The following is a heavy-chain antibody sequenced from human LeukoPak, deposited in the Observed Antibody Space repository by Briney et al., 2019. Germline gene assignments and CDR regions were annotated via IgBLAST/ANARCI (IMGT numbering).Heavy chain of an antibody. Sequence: SETLSLTCAVSGYSISSGYYWGWIRQPPGKGLEWIGSIYHSGSTYYNPSFKSRITISVDTSKNQFSLKLSSVTAADTAVYYCARRGLSNYGSGYWGQGTLVTVSS. J-gene: IGHJ4*02. D-gene: IGHD4-11*01. CDR1: GYSISSGYY. CDR3: ARRGLSNYGSGY. V-gene: IGHV4-38-2*01. CDR2: IYHSGST.